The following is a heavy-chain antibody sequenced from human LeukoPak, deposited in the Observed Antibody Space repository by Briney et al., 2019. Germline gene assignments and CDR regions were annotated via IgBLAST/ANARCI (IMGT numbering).Heavy chain of an antibody. Sequence: ASVKVSCKASGDTFTDYMHWVRQAPGQGLEWMGWINPKSGGTNYAQNFQGRVTMTRDTSISIAYMELSSLRSDDTAVYYCARDFLGYCTTTSCYDVVFDYWGQGTLVTVSS. CDR2: INPKSGGT. D-gene: IGHD2-2*01. V-gene: IGHV1-2*02. CDR3: ARDFLGYCTTTSCYDVVFDY. CDR1: GDTFTDY. J-gene: IGHJ4*02.